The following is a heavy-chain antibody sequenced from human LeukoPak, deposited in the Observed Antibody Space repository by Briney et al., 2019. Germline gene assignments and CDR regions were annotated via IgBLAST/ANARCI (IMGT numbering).Heavy chain of an antibody. CDR2: SYPGDSDT. V-gene: IGHV5-51*01. J-gene: IGHJ3*02. CDR3: ARRPGGGPDKNDAFDI. D-gene: IGHD3-10*01. Sequence: GESLNISCKCSGYSFTSYWIGWGRQMPGKGLEWVWISYPGDSDTRYSPSFRGQVTISADKSISTAYLQWSSLKASDTAMYYCARRPGGGPDKNDAFDIWGQGTMVTVSS. CDR1: GYSFTSYW.